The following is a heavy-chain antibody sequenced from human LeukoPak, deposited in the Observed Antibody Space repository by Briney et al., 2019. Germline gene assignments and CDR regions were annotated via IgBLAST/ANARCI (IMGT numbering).Heavy chain of an antibody. V-gene: IGHV3-74*01. Sequence: PGGSLRLSCAASGFTLRRHWMHWVRQAPGKGLVWVSHIESDGSGATYADSVKGRFTISRDNAKNTLYLQMNSLRAEDTAVYFCVREIYVVGPAAFDMWGQGTMVTASS. D-gene: IGHD1-26*01. CDR2: IESDGSGA. CDR1: GFTLRRHW. CDR3: VREIYVVGPAAFDM. J-gene: IGHJ3*02.